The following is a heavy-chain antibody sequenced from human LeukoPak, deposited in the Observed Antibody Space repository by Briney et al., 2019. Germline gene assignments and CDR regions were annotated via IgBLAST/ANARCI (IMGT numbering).Heavy chain of an antibody. V-gene: IGHV4-39*07. CDR2: IYYSGSA. J-gene: IGHJ4*02. D-gene: IGHD1-1*01. CDR3: VTDASPYRNTY. CDR1: GGSISSSSSY. Sequence: SETLSLTCTVSGGSISSSSSYWGWIRQPPGKGLEWIGSIYYSGSAYYNPYLKSRVTITVDTSKNQFSLKLSSVTAADAAVYYCVTDASPYRNTYWGQGTLVTVSS.